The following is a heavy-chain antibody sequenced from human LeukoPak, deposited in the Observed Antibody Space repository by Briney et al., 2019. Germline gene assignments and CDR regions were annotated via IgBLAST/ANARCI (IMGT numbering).Heavy chain of an antibody. CDR3: AKDIRVAAAGLDY. CDR2: ISWDGGST. J-gene: IGHJ4*02. V-gene: IGHV3-43*01. CDR1: GFTFDDYT. D-gene: IGHD6-13*01. Sequence: RGSLRLSCAASGFTFDDYTMHWVRQAPGKGLEWVSLISWDGGSTYYADSVKGRFTISRDNSKNSLYLQMNSLRTEDTAFYYCAKDIRVAAAGLDYWGQGTLVTVSS.